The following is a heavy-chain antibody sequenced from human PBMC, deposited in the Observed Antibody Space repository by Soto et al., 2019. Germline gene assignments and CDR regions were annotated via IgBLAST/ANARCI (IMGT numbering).Heavy chain of an antibody. D-gene: IGHD2-8*01. CDR3: ARENGHPGHNYAMDV. V-gene: IGHV3-11*01. CDR2: ISFNGDVA. J-gene: IGHJ6*02. CDR1: GFSFSAYY. Sequence: LRLSCAASGFSFSAYYMSWIRQAPGKGLEWVSYISFNGDVARYSDSVEGRFTVSRDNAKKSLYLQMNSLRVEDTAVYYCARENGHPGHNYAMDVWGQGTTVTVSS.